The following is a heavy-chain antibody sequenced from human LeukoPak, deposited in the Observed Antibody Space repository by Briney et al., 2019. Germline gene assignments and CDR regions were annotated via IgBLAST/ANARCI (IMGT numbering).Heavy chain of an antibody. D-gene: IGHD3-10*01. CDR3: AKDGSGSYSVMDV. J-gene: IGHJ6*04. V-gene: IGHV3-23*01. CDR1: GFTFSSYG. Sequence: GGSLRLSCAVSGFTFSSYGMSWVRQAPGKGLEWVSAISGSGGSTYYADSVKGRFTISRDNSKNTLYLQMNSLRAEDTAVYYCAKDGSGSYSVMDVWGKGTTVTISS. CDR2: ISGSGGST.